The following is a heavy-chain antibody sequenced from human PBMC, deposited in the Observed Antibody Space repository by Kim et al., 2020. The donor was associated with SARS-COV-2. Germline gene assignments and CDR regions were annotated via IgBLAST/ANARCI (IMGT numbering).Heavy chain of an antibody. CDR1: GYTFTSYG. D-gene: IGHD3-9*01. CDR2: ISAYNGNT. Sequence: ASVKVSCKASGYTFTSYGISWVRQAPGQGLEWMGWISAYNGNTNYAQKLQGRVTMTTDTSTSTAYMELRSLRSDDTAVYYCARGVYYDILTGYYYYGMDVWGQGTTVTVSS. J-gene: IGHJ6*02. CDR3: ARGVYYDILTGYYYYGMDV. V-gene: IGHV1-18*01.